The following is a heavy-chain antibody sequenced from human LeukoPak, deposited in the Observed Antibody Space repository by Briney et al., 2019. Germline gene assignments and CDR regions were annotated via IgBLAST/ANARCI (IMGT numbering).Heavy chain of an antibody. J-gene: IGHJ4*02. CDR2: ISYDGSNK. V-gene: IGHV3-30-3*01. CDR3: ASATPTYDSSGYYSDY. Sequence: PGGSLRLSCTASGFTFGDYAMSWVRQAPGKGLEWVAVISYDGSNKYYADSVKGRFTISRDNSKNTLYLQMNSLRAEDTAVYYCASATPTYDSSGYYSDYWGQGTLVTVSS. D-gene: IGHD3-22*01. CDR1: GFTFGDYA.